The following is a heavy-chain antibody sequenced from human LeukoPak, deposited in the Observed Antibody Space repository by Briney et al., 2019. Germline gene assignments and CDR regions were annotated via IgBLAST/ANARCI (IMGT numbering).Heavy chain of an antibody. V-gene: IGHV3-21*01. Sequence: GGSLRLSCAASGFTFSSYSMNWVRQAPGKGLEWVSSISSSSSYIYYADSVKGRFTISRDNVKNSLYLQMNSLRAEDTAVYYCARDMGTGHYDFWSGYYKDYMDVWGKGTTVTVSS. CDR2: ISSSSSYI. D-gene: IGHD3-3*01. CDR3: ARDMGTGHYDFWSGYYKDYMDV. CDR1: GFTFSSYS. J-gene: IGHJ6*03.